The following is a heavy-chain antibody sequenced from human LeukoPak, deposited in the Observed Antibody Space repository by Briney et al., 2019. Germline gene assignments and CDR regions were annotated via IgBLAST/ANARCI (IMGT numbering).Heavy chain of an antibody. CDR2: INPSGGST. Sequence: GASVKVSCKASGYTFTSYYMHWVRQAPGQGLEWMGIINPSGGSTSYAQKFQGRVTMTRDTSTSTVCMELSSLRCEDTAVYYCARGITVATINQIGGNYYYYMDVWGKGTTVTVSS. D-gene: IGHD5-12*01. J-gene: IGHJ6*03. CDR1: GYTFTSYY. V-gene: IGHV1-46*01. CDR3: ARGITVATINQIGGNYYYYMDV.